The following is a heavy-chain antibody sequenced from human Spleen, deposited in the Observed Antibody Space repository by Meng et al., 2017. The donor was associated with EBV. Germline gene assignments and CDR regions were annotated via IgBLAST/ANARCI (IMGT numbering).Heavy chain of an antibody. CDR3: AHSSWFTVDFDS. D-gene: IGHD3-10*01. Sequence: QITLEESGPTLVQPTQTLTLTCSVSGFSLSTSGVGVRWIRQPPGKALEWLALIYRDDEKRYSPSLESRLTITKDTSKNQVVLTMTNMDPVDTATYYCAHSSWFTVDFDSWGQGTLVTVSS. V-gene: IGHV2-5*02. J-gene: IGHJ4*02. CDR2: IYRDDEK. CDR1: GFSLSTSGVG.